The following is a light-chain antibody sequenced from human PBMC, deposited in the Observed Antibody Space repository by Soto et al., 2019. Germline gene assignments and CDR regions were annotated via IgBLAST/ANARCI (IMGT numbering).Light chain of an antibody. CDR3: QQYNNWPRK. J-gene: IGKJ1*01. CDR2: GAS. V-gene: IGKV3-15*01. CDR1: QSVSSSY. Sequence: IVLTHSPGTLSLSPWERATLSCRASQSVSSSYLAWYQQKPGQAPGLLIYGASTRATGIPARFSGSGSGTEFTLTISSLQSEDFAVYYCQQYNNWPRKFGQGTKVDIK.